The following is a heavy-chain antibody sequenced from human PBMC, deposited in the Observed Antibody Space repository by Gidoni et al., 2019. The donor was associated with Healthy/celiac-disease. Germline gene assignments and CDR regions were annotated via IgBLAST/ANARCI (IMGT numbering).Heavy chain of an antibody. CDR1: GYTLTSYG. D-gene: IGHD6-13*01. V-gene: IGHV1-18*01. CDR3: ARSDRYSSRAGSNWFDP. CDR2: ISAYNGNT. J-gene: IGHJ5*02. Sequence: QVQLVQSGAEVKKPGASVKVSCKASGYTLTSYGISWVRQAPGQGLEWMGWISAYNGNTNYAQKLQGRVTMTTDTSTSTAYMELRSLRSDDTAVYYCARSDRYSSRAGSNWFDPWGQGTLVTVSS.